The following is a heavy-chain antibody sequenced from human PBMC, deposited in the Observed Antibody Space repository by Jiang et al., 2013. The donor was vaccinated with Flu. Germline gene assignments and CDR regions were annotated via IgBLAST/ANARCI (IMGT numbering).Heavy chain of an antibody. D-gene: IGHD3-9*01. CDR3: ARAHDILTGYSKGAFDI. CDR1: GYTFTSYY. CDR2: INPSGGST. Sequence: SVKVSCKASGYTFTSYYMHWVRQAPGQGLEWMGIINPSGGSTSYAQKFQGRVTMTRDTSTSTVYMELSSLRSEDTAVYYCARAHDILTGYSKGAFDIWGQGTMVTVSS. J-gene: IGHJ3*02. V-gene: IGHV1-46*01.